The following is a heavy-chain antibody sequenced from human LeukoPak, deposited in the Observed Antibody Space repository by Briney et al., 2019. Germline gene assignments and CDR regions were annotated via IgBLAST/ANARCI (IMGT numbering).Heavy chain of an antibody. J-gene: IGHJ6*03. CDR1: GGSISRGSYY. CDR2: IYTSGST. CDR3: AREFYYYYMDV. V-gene: IGHV4-61*02. Sequence: SETLSLTCTVSGGSISRGSYYWSWIRQPAGKGLEWIGRIYTSGSTNYNPSLKSRVTISVDTSKNQFSLKLSSVTAADTAVYYCAREFYYYYMDVWGKGTTVTISS.